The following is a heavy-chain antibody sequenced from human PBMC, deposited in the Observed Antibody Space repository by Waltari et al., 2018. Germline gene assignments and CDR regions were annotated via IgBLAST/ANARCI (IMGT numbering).Heavy chain of an antibody. D-gene: IGHD5-18*01. CDR3: ARARDEHTAMVFFDL. J-gene: IGHJ4*02. Sequence: DVQLAESGGGLVHPGGSLRLSCAASGFTVSSTHMSWVRQSPGKGLDWVSVMYTPGSSYNADAVEGRFSISRDISQNTVHLQMNNLRLEDTAIYYCARARDEHTAMVFFDLWGQGTVVTVSS. V-gene: IGHV3-66*02. CDR2: MYTPGSS. CDR1: GFTVSSTH.